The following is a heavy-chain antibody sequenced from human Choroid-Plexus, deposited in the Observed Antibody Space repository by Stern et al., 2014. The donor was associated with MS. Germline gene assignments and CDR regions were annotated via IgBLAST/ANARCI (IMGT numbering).Heavy chain of an antibody. Sequence: VQLVQPGGGVAQPGRPLILSCAASGFTFSNFGMHWVRQAPGKGLEWVALISYDGSYKYYADSVKGRFTIVRDNSKNTLYMHMNSLRAEDTAVYYCAKDRQWSTYFFDYWGQGSLVTVSS. D-gene: IGHD2-15*01. CDR3: AKDRQWSTYFFDY. V-gene: IGHV3-30*18. CDR1: GFTFSNFG. CDR2: ISYDGSYK. J-gene: IGHJ4*02.